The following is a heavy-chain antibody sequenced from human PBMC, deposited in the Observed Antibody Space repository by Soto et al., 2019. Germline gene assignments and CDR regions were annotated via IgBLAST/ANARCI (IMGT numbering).Heavy chain of an antibody. CDR3: ARGRVGATTDYFDY. Sequence: SETLSLTCSVTGGSISRGGYYWSWIRQHPGRGLEWIGYIYYSGNTYYNPSLKSRVTISVDTSKNQFSLKLSAVTAADTAVYYCARGRVGATTDYFDYWGQGTLVTVSS. V-gene: IGHV4-31*03. CDR1: GGSISRGGYY. D-gene: IGHD1-26*01. CDR2: IYYSGNT. J-gene: IGHJ4*02.